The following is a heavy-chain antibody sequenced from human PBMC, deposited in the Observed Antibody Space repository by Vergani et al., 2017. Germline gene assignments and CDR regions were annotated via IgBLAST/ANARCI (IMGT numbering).Heavy chain of an antibody. Sequence: VQLLESGGDLVQPGGSLRLSCAASGFTFSTYDMHWVRQATGKGLEWVSAIGTAGDTYYPGSVKGRFTISRDNAKNSLYLQMNSLRAEDTAVYYCARDLFYYDSSGSYSDFFDYWCQGTLVTVS. J-gene: IGHJ4*02. V-gene: IGHV3-13*01. D-gene: IGHD3-22*01. CDR2: IGTAGDT. CDR1: GFTFSTYD. CDR3: ARDLFYYDSSGSYSDFFDY.